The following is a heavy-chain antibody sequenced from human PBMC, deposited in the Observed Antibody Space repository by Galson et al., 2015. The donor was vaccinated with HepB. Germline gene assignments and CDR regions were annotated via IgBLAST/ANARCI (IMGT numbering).Heavy chain of an antibody. Sequence: SVKVSCKASGYTFTSYDINWVRQATGQGLEWMGWISTYNGNTNYAQKLRGRVTMTTDTSTSTSYMELRSLRSDDTAVYYCVRVKGSNFDAFDIWGQGTRVTVSS. CDR3: VRVKGSNFDAFDI. V-gene: IGHV1-18*01. J-gene: IGHJ3*02. CDR1: GYTFTSYD. D-gene: IGHD1-7*01. CDR2: ISTYNGNT.